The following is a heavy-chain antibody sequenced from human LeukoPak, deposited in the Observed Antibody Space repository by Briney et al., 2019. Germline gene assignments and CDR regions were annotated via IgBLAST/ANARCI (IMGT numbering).Heavy chain of an antibody. CDR3: ARRTALMGPAPYFDY. CDR1: GFTFSSYG. J-gene: IGHJ4*02. Sequence: GGSLRLSCAASGFTFSSYGMHWVRQAPGKGLEWVAVIWYDGSNKYYADSVKGRFTISRDNSKNTLYLQMNSLRAEDTAVYYCARRTALMGPAPYFDYWGQGTLVTVSS. V-gene: IGHV3-33*01. D-gene: IGHD1-1*01. CDR2: IWYDGSNK.